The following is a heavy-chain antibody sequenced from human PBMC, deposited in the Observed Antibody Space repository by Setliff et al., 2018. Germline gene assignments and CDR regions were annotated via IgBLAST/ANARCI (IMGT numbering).Heavy chain of an antibody. J-gene: IGHJ4*02. V-gene: IGHV4-38-2*02. CDR2: MYHSGSV. CDR3: ARAPVGDRNGLFDS. CDR1: GYSISSGYY. D-gene: IGHD6-19*01. Sequence: PSETLSLTCTVSGYSISSGYYWGWVRQPPGKGLEWIGNMYHSGSVYYNPSLKSRVTISVDTSKNQFSLKVTSVTAADTAVYYYCARAPVGDRNGLFDSWGQGTLVTVSS.